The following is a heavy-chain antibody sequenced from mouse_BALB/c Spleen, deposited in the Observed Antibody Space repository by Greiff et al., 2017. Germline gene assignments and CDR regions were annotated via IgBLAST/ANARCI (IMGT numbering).Heavy chain of an antibody. Sequence: EVQLVESGGGLVKPGGSLKLSCAASGFTFSDYYMYWVRQTPEKRLEWVATISDGGSYTYYPDSVKGRFTISRDNAKNNLYLQMSSLKSEDTAMYYCARDHLFAYWGQGTLVTVSA. J-gene: IGHJ3*01. CDR2: ISDGGSYT. V-gene: IGHV5-4*02. CDR3: ARDHLFAY. CDR1: GFTFSDYY.